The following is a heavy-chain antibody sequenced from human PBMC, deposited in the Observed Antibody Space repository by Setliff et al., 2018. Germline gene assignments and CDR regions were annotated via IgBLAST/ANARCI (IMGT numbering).Heavy chain of an antibody. CDR2: IHTSGST. V-gene: IGHV4-4*08. CDR3: ARALASGSYYGQSSYYMDV. D-gene: IGHD3-10*01. J-gene: IGHJ6*03. Sequence: PSETLSLTCSVSGASISSYFWTWIRQPPGKGLEWIGNIHTSGSTKYNPSLKSRVTISLDTSKRQFSLKLTPVTAADTAVYYCARALASGSYYGQSSYYMDVWGKGTTVTVSS. CDR1: GASISSYF.